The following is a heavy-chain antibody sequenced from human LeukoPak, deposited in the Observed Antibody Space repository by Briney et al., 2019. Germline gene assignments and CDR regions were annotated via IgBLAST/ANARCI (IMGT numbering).Heavy chain of an antibody. CDR2: ISYDGSEQ. Sequence: GGSLRLSCAASGFTFSSYGMHWVRQAPGKGMEWVAVISYDGSEQYYADSVKGQFTISRDNSKNTLYLQMNSLRTEDTAVYYCAKDLRDDRRSYYFDSWGLGTLVTVSS. V-gene: IGHV3-30*18. D-gene: IGHD3-22*01. CDR3: AKDLRDDRRSYYFDS. CDR1: GFTFSSYG. J-gene: IGHJ4*02.